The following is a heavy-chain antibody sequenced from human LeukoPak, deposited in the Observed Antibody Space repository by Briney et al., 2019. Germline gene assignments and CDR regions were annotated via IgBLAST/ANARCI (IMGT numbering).Heavy chain of an antibody. CDR2: ISSSGSTV. V-gene: IGHV3-48*03. J-gene: IGHJ6*03. Sequence: GGSLRLSCAASGFTFSSYEMNWVRQAPGKGLEWVSYISSSGSTVYYADSVKGRFTISRDNAKNSLYLQMNSLRAEDTAVYYCARGDYDILTGYGPLLLSGYYYYMDVWGKGTTVTISS. CDR3: ARGDYDILTGYGPLLLSGYYYYMDV. CDR1: GFTFSSYE. D-gene: IGHD3-9*01.